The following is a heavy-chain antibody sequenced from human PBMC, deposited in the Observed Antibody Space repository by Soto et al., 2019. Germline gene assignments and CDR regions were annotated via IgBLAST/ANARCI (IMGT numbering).Heavy chain of an antibody. D-gene: IGHD4-17*01. V-gene: IGHV1-18*04. CDR2: TSAYNGNT. J-gene: IGHJ6*02. CDR1: GYTFTSYG. Sequence: ASVKVSCKASGYTFTSYGISWVRQAPGQGLEWMGWTSAYNGNTNYAQKLQGRVTMTTDTSTSTAYMELRSLRSDDTAVYYCARDTVTTVTTRPYYYYYGMDVWGQGTTVTVSS. CDR3: ARDTVTTVTTRPYYYYYGMDV.